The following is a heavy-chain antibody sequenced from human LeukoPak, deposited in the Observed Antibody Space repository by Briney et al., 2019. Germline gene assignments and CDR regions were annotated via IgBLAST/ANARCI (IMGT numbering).Heavy chain of an antibody. CDR1: GYTFTSYD. J-gene: IGHJ5*02. CDR2: MNPNSGNT. CDR3: ARVRRAARNWFDP. D-gene: IGHD6-6*01. V-gene: IGHV1-8*01. Sequence: ASVKVSCKASGYTFTSYDINWVRQATGQGLEWMGWMNPNSGNTGYAQKFQGRVTMTRNTSISTAYMELSSLRSEDTAVYYCARVRRAARNWFDPWGQGTLVTVPS.